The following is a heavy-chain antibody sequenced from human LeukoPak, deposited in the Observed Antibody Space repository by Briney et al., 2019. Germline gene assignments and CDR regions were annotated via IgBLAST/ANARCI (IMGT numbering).Heavy chain of an antibody. CDR3: ARGAYSGSYETNWFDP. D-gene: IGHD1-26*01. CDR1: GGTFSSYA. J-gene: IGHJ5*02. CDR2: IIPIFGTA. V-gene: IGHV1-69*06. Sequence: VASVKVSCKASGGTFSSYAISWVRQAPGQGLEWMGGIIPIFGTANYAQKFQGRVTITADKSTSTAYMELSSLRSEDTAVYYCARGAYSGSYETNWFDPWGQGTLVTVSS.